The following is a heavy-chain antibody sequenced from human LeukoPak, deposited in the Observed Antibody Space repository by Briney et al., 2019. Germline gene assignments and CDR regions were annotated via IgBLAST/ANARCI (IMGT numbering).Heavy chain of an antibody. D-gene: IGHD3-10*01. V-gene: IGHV3-30*02. CDR3: AKGGYGSGTLPLGY. J-gene: IGHJ4*02. CDR2: MRSDGSNK. CDR1: GFTFSSYA. Sequence: TGGSLRLSCAASGFTFSSYALHWVRQAPGKGLEWVTFMRSDGSNKYYVDSVKGRFTISRDNSKDTLFLQLNSLRAEDTAVYYCAKGGYGSGTLPLGYWGQGTLVTVSS.